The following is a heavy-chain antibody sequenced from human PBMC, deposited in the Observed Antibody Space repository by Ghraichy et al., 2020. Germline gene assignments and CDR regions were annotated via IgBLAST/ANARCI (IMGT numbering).Heavy chain of an antibody. CDR2: IGTNGSHI. V-gene: IGHV3-48*02. CDR1: GFTFSSYS. Sequence: SCAGSGFTFSSYSMDWVRQAPGKGLEWVSFIGTNGSHIYYADSVRGRFTISRDNAKSSVFLQMNSLRDEDTAFYYCARGFLTNSFDYWGRGTVLTVSS. CDR3: ARGFLTNSFDY. J-gene: IGHJ4*02. D-gene: IGHD1-1*01.